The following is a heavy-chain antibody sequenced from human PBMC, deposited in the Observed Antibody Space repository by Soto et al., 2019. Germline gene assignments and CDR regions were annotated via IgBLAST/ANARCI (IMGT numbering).Heavy chain of an antibody. Sequence: GGSLRLSCAASGFTFSSYAMSWVRQAPGKGLEWVSAISGSGGSTYYADSVKGRFTISRDNSKNTLYLQMNSLRAEDTAVYYGASRRGGYSGYDLGGQGTLVTVSS. V-gene: IGHV3-23*01. CDR2: ISGSGGST. D-gene: IGHD5-12*01. CDR1: GFTFSSYA. J-gene: IGHJ4*02. CDR3: ASRRGGYSGYDL.